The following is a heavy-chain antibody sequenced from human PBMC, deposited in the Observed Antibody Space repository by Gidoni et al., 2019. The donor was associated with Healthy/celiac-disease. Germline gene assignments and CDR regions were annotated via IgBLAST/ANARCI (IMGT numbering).Heavy chain of an antibody. CDR3: ARDGYYDSSGQTFDAFDI. Sequence: EVQLVESVVGLVQRVRSLRLSCASTGFPFSSYEMNWVRQAPGKGLEWVSYSSSSGSTIYYAESVKCRFTIARDNAKNSLYLQMNSLRAEDTAVYYWARDGYYDSSGQTFDAFDIWGQGTMVTVSS. J-gene: IGHJ3*02. CDR1: GFPFSSYE. CDR2: SSSSGSTI. D-gene: IGHD3-22*01. V-gene: IGHV3-48*03.